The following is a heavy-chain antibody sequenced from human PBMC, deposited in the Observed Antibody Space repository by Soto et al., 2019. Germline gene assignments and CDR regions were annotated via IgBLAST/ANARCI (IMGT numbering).Heavy chain of an antibody. J-gene: IGHJ4*02. CDR1: GFTFSSYG. V-gene: IGHV3-30*18. D-gene: IGHD3-22*01. CDR3: AKDYRNNYDSSGYYSYFDY. Sequence: LRLSCAASGFTFSSYGMHWVRQAPGKGLEWVAVISYDGSNKYYADSVKGRFTISRDNSKNTLYLQMNSLRAEDTAVYYCAKDYRNNYDSSGYYSYFDYWGQGTLVTVSS. CDR2: ISYDGSNK.